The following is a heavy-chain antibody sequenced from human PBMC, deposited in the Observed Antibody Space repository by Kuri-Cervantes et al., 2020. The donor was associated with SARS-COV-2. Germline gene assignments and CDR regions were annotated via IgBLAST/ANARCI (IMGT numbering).Heavy chain of an antibody. D-gene: IGHD1-1*01. CDR2: INSDGSST. Sequence: GGSLRLSCAASGFTFSSYWMHWVRQAPGKGLVWVSRINSDGSSTSYADSVKGRFTISRDNAKNMLFLQMNGLRAEDTAVYYCVRDGDHWNFDYWGQGTLVTVSS. CDR3: VRDGDHWNFDY. V-gene: IGHV3-74*01. J-gene: IGHJ4*02. CDR1: GFTFSSYW.